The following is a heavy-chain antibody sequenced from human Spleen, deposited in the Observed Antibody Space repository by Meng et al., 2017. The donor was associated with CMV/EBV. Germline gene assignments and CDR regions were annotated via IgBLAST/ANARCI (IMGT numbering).Heavy chain of an antibody. Sequence: LSLTCAASGFTFSRNGMNWVRQAPGKGLKWVSTISGSGGTTYYADSVKGRFTISRDNSNNTLYLQMNSLRAEDTAVYYCAKGSMLVPGGFYYNMDVWGQGTTVTVSS. V-gene: IGHV3-23*01. J-gene: IGHJ6*03. D-gene: IGHD2-2*01. CDR3: AKGSMLVPGGFYYNMDV. CDR1: GFTFSRNG. CDR2: ISGSGGTT.